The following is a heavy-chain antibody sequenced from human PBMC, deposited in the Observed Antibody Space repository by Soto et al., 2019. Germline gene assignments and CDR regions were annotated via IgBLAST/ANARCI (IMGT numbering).Heavy chain of an antibody. V-gene: IGHV3-66*01. CDR3: ARSPSKLELSAFDY. Sequence: GGSLRLSCAASGFTVSSNYMSWVRQAPGKGLEWVSVIYSGGSTYYADSVKGRFTISRDNSKNTLYLQMNSLRAEDTAVYYCARSPSKLELSAFDYWGQGTLVTVSS. J-gene: IGHJ4*02. CDR2: IYSGGST. CDR1: GFTVSSNY. D-gene: IGHD1-7*01.